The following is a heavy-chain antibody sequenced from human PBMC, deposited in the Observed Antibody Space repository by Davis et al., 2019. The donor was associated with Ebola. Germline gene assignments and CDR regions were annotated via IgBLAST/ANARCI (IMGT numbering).Heavy chain of an antibody. CDR3: VRGGVVVAATHDY. V-gene: IGHV3-23*01. CDR2: ISPSSGIST. CDR1: GFTFSSYS. J-gene: IGHJ4*02. D-gene: IGHD2-15*01. Sequence: GGSLRLSCAASGFTFSSYSMNWVRQAPGKGLEWVSAISPSSGISTYYTDSVKARFTIFRDNSKDTLYLQMNRLRAEDTAVYYCVRGGVVVAATHDYWGQGTLVTVSS.